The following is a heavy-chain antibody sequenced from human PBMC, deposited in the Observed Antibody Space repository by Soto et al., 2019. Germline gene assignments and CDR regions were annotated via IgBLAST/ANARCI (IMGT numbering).Heavy chain of an antibody. D-gene: IGHD4-17*01. CDR3: ARMYGDYGLNGNYYGMDV. CDR2: ISSSSSYI. Sequence: EVQLVESGGGLVKPGGSLRLSCAASGFTFRSYSMKRARQAPEKGLEWVSSISSSSSYIYVADSVKGRFTISRDNAKNSLYLQMNSLRAEDTAVYYCARMYGDYGLNGNYYGMDVWGQGTTVTVSS. CDR1: GFTFRSYS. V-gene: IGHV3-21*01. J-gene: IGHJ6*02.